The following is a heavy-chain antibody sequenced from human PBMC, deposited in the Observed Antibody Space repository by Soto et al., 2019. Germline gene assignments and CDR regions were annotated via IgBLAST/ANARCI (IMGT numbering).Heavy chain of an antibody. CDR1: GGSISSYY. CDR3: ARAKSIPYYYGMDV. V-gene: IGHV4-59*01. CDR2: IYYSGST. J-gene: IGHJ6*02. D-gene: IGHD2-21*01. Sequence: SETLSLTCTVSGGSISSYYWGWIRQPPGKGLEWIGSIYYSGSTYYNPSLKSRVTISVDTSKNQFSLKLSSVTAADTAVYYCARAKSIPYYYGMDVWGQGTTVTVSS.